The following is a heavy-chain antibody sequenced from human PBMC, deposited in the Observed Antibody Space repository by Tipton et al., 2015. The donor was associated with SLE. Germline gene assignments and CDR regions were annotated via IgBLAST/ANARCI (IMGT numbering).Heavy chain of an antibody. J-gene: IGHJ4*02. Sequence: TLSLTCAVYGGSFSGYYWSWIRQPPGKGLEWIGEINHSGSTNYNPSLKSRVTISVDTSENQFSLKLSSVTAADTAVYYCASGIAVAGIGYWGQGTLVTVSS. CDR1: GGSFSGYY. D-gene: IGHD6-19*01. V-gene: IGHV4-34*01. CDR2: INHSGST. CDR3: ASGIAVAGIGY.